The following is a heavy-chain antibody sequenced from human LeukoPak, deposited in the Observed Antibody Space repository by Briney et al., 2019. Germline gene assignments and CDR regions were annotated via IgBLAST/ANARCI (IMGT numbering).Heavy chain of an antibody. D-gene: IGHD3-22*01. CDR1: GFTFITYT. J-gene: IGHJ4*02. V-gene: IGHV3-21*01. CDR3: VRGTINYYDSSGSNTDFDY. Sequence: GGSLRLSCAASGFTFITYTMNWGRPAPGKGLEWVSSISSTSIYIYYADSLKGGFTVSRDNAKSSLYLQMNSLRAEDTAVYYCVRGTINYYDSSGSNTDFDYWGQGTLVTVSS. CDR2: ISSTSIYI.